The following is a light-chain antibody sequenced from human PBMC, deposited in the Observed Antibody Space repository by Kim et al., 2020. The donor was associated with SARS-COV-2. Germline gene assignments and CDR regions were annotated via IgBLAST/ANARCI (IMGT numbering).Light chain of an antibody. CDR3: QVWDSSSDHLSV. CDR1: NIGSKS. V-gene: IGLV3-21*04. Sequence: PGKTARITCGGNNIGSKSVHWYQQKPGQAPVLVIYYDSDRPSGIPERFSGSNSGNTATLTISRVEAGDEADYYCQVWDSSSDHLSVFGGGTQLTVL. CDR2: YDS. J-gene: IGLJ3*02.